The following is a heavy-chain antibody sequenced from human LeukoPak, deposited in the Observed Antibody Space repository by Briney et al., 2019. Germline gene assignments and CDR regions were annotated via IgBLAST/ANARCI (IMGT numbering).Heavy chain of an antibody. Sequence: PSETLSLTCTVSGDSISSGRSYWSWIRQPAEKGLEWVGRIYTSGSANYNPSLKSRVTISVDTSKNQFSLKLSSVTAADTAVYYCARLLPWYSSSSKFDYWGQGTLVTVSS. D-gene: IGHD6-6*01. V-gene: IGHV4-61*02. CDR3: ARLLPWYSSSSKFDY. J-gene: IGHJ4*02. CDR1: GDSISSGRSY. CDR2: IYTSGSA.